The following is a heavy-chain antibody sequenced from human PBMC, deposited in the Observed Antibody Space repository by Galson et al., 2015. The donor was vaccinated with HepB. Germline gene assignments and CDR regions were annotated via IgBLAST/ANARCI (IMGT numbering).Heavy chain of an antibody. J-gene: IGHJ3*02. CDR1: GFTFSSYW. D-gene: IGHD4-23*01. CDR2: INSDGSST. V-gene: IGHV3-74*01. CDR3: ARDLGMRWPRGAFDI. Sequence: SLRLSCAASGFTFSSYWMHWVRQAPGKGLVWVSRINSDGSSTSYADSVKGRFTTSRGNAKNTLYLQMNSLRAEDTAVYYCARDLGMRWPRGAFDIWGQGTMVTVSS.